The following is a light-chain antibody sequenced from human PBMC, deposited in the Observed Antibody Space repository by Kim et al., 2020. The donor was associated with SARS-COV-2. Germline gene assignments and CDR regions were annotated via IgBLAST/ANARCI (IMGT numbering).Light chain of an antibody. CDR3: QQYNSYSYT. Sequence: DIQMTQSPSTLSASVGDRVTITCRASQSISSWLAWYQQKPGKAPKLLIYDASSLESGVPSRFSGSGSGTEFTLTISSLQPDDFATYYCQQYNSYSYTFGQGTKLEL. J-gene: IGKJ2*01. CDR1: QSISSW. CDR2: DAS. V-gene: IGKV1-5*01.